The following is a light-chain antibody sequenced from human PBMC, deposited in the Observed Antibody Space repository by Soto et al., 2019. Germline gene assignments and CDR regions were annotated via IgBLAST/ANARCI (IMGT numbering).Light chain of an antibody. J-gene: IGLJ3*02. V-gene: IGLV8-61*01. CDR3: LLYVGSGIHWV. CDR2: NTN. CDR1: SGSVSTKNY. Sequence: QTVVTQEPSFSVSPGGTVTLTCGLNSGSVSTKNYPSWYQQIPGQAPRTLIYNTNIRSSGVPDRFSGSILGNQAALTITGAQADDECAYYCLLYVGSGIHWVFGGGTKVTVL.